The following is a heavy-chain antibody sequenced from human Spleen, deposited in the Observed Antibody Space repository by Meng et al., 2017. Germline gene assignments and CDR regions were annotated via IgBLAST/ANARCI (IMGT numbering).Heavy chain of an antibody. D-gene: IGHD5-18*01. Sequence: GGSLRLSCAASGFTFSDYYMSWIRQAPGKGLECVSYIVTSGTTIHYVDSVKGRLTISRVNAKNSLYLQMNSLRAEDTAAYYCARIGRGVDTAMLGADTAYYFDYWGQGTLVTVSS. CDR2: IVTSGTTI. J-gene: IGHJ4*02. V-gene: IGHV3-11*04. CDR1: GFTFSDYY. CDR3: ARIGRGVDTAMLGADTAYYFDY.